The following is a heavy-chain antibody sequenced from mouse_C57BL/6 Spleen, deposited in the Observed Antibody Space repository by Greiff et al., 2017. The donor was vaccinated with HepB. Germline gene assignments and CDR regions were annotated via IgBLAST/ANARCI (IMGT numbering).Heavy chain of an antibody. CDR2: IYPGDGDT. CDR3: AREGLGRWYFDV. Sequence: QVQLKESGAELVKPGASVKISCKASGYAFSSYWMNWVKQRPGKGLEWIGQIYPGDGDTNYNGKFKGKATLTADKSSSTAYMQLSSLTSEDSAVYFCAREGLGRWYFDVWGTGTTVTVSS. V-gene: IGHV1-80*01. CDR1: GYAFSSYW. D-gene: IGHD4-1*01. J-gene: IGHJ1*03.